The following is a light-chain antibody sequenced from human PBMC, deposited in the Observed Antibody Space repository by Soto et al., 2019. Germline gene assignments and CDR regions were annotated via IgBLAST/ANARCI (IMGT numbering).Light chain of an antibody. CDR3: QQYSNYPYT. V-gene: IGKV1-5*03. Sequence: DIQMTQSPSTLSAFVGDRVTITCRASQSVSSWLAWYQQKPGKAPKLLVPKASSLESGVPSRFSGSGFGTEFALTISSLQPGDFATYYCQQYSNYPYTFGQGTKLEIK. CDR2: KAS. CDR1: QSVSSW. J-gene: IGKJ2*01.